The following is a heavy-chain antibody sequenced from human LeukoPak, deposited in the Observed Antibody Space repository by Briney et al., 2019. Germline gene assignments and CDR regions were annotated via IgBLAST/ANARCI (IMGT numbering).Heavy chain of an antibody. CDR1: GFTFSSHG. CDR2: ISPSADIT. V-gene: IGHV3-23*01. J-gene: IGHJ3*02. Sequence: GGTLRLSCAASGFTFSSHGMNWVRQAPGKGLEWISGISPSADITYYADSVKGRFTISRDNSKNTLYLQMNSLRAEDTAVYYCAKAGGTYYYGSGSYYPDAFDIWGQGTMVTVSS. D-gene: IGHD3-10*01. CDR3: AKAGGTYYYGSGSYYPDAFDI.